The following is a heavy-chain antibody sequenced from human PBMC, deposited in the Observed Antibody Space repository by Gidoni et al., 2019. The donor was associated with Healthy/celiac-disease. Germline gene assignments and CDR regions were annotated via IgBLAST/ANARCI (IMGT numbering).Heavy chain of an antibody. J-gene: IGHJ5*02. V-gene: IGHV3-30*18. CDR2: ISYDGSNK. CDR3: AKDQAVAGTLYWFDP. CDR1: GFTFSSYG. Sequence: QVQLVESGGGVVQPGRSLRLSCAASGFTFSSYGMHWVRQAPGKGLEWVAVISYDGSNKYYADSVKGRFTISRDNSKNTLYLQMNSLRAEDTAVYYCAKDQAVAGTLYWFDPGAREPWSPSPQ. D-gene: IGHD6-19*01.